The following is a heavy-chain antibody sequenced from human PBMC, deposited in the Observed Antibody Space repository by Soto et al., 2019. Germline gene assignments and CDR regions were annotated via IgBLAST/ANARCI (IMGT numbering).Heavy chain of an antibody. CDR1: GFNFSSYS. V-gene: IGHV3-21*01. Sequence: EVQLVESGGGLVKPGGSLRLSCAASGFNFSSYSMNWVRQAPGKGLEWVSSISRSSSNIYYVDSVKGRFTISRDNAKNSLYLQMNSLRAEDTAVYYCARDLKVAAADTGYYYYGMDVWGQGTTVTVSS. CDR2: ISRSSSNI. CDR3: ARDLKVAAADTGYYYYGMDV. D-gene: IGHD6-13*01. J-gene: IGHJ6*02.